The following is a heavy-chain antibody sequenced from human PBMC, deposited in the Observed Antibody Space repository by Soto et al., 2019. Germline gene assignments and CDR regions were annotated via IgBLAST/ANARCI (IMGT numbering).Heavy chain of an antibody. CDR1: GFTFSNAW. CDR2: IKSKTDGGTT. J-gene: IGHJ6*02. D-gene: IGHD3-10*01. Sequence: GGSLRLSCAASGFTFSNAWMSWVRQAPGKGLEWVGRIKSKTDGGTTDYAAPVKGRFTISRDDSKNTLYLQMNSLKTEDTAVYYCTTDHPAVRGPPGGSYYYYGMDVWGQGTTVTVSS. V-gene: IGHV3-15*01. CDR3: TTDHPAVRGPPGGSYYYYGMDV.